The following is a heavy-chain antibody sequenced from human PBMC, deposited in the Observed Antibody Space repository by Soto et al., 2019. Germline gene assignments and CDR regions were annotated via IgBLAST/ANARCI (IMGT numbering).Heavy chain of an antibody. CDR2: ISSTTNYI. CDR3: ARESEDLTSNFDY. J-gene: IGHJ4*02. CDR1: GLTFTRYS. Sequence: GGSLRLSCAASGLTFTRYSMNWVRQAPGKGLEWVSSISSTTNYIYYGDSMKGRFTISRDNAKNSLCLEMNSLRAEDTAVYYCARESEDLTSNFDYWGQGTLVTVSS. V-gene: IGHV3-21*06.